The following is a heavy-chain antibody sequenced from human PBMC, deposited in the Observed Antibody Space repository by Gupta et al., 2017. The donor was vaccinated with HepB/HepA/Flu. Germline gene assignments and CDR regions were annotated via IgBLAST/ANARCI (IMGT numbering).Heavy chain of an antibody. CDR1: GFAFSEFS. J-gene: IGHJ4*02. Sequence: QVQLVESGGGVVQPGRSLRLSCAASGFAFSEFSIHWVRQAPGKGLEWVAVISHDGSDKHHADSVKGRFTISRDNSNNRLYLQMNSLRVEDTAVYYCARIGYSYSYGNGFDYWGQGTLVAVS. CDR2: ISHDGSDK. D-gene: IGHD5-12*01. CDR3: ARIGYSYSYGNGFDY. V-gene: IGHV3-30-3*01.